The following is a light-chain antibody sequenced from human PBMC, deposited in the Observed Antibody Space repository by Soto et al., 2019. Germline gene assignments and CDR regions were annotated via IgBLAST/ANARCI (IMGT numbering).Light chain of an antibody. J-gene: IGLJ1*01. CDR1: SSNVGRYNY. CDR2: DVS. V-gene: IGLV2-11*01. Sequence: QSALTQPRSVSGSPGQSVTISCTGTSSNVGRYNYVSWYQQHPGKAPKLMIYDVSKRPSGVPDRFSGSKSGNTASLTISGLQAEDEADYYCCSYAGNYIRVFGTGTKVTVL. CDR3: CSYAGNYIRV.